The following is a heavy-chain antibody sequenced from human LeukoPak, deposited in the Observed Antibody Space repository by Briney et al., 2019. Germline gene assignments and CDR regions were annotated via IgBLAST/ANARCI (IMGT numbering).Heavy chain of an antibody. Sequence: GGSLRLSCAASGFTFSTYNMNWVRQAPGKGLEWVSSISSSSSYIYYADSVKGRFTISRDNAKNSLYLQMNSLRAEDTAVYYCARDRSGYYSLGPDYYYYYMDVWGKGTTVTVSS. D-gene: IGHD3-22*01. J-gene: IGHJ6*03. CDR1: GFTFSTYN. CDR3: ARDRSGYYSLGPDYYYYYMDV. CDR2: ISSSSSYI. V-gene: IGHV3-21*01.